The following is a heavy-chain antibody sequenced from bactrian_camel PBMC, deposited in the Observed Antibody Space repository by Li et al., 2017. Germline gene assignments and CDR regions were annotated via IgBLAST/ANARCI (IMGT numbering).Heavy chain of an antibody. D-gene: IGHD4*01. V-gene: IGHV3S40*01. CDR1: GFTFSSYY. J-gene: IGHJ6*01. CDR3: VRRLWNSDYSFGY. CDR2: VSSGSTT. Sequence: VQLVESGGGLVQPGGSLRLSCEASGFTFSSYYITWVRQAPGKGLEWVSSVSSGSTTYYADSVKGRLTISRDNAKNTVYLQMNSLKREDTAVYYCVRRLWNSDYSFGYWGRGTQVTVS.